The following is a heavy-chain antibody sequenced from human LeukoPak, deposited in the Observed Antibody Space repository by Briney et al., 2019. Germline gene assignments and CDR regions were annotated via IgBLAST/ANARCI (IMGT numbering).Heavy chain of an antibody. J-gene: IGHJ4*02. Sequence: ASVKVSCKASGYTFTGYYMHWVRQAPGQGLEWVGWINPNSGGTNYAQKFQGRVTMTRDTSISTAYMELSRLRSDDTAVYYCARGASRSGYPFDYWGQGTLVTVSS. CDR2: INPNSGGT. CDR1: GYTFTGYY. D-gene: IGHD3-3*01. CDR3: ARGASRSGYPFDY. V-gene: IGHV1-2*02.